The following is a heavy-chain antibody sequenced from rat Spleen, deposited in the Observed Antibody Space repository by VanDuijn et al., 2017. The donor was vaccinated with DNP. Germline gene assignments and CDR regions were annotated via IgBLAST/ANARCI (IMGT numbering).Heavy chain of an antibody. D-gene: IGHD1-1*01. CDR1: GFIFSDYY. CDR2: IRYDGATT. Sequence: EVQLVESGGGLVQPGRSLKLSCAGSGFIFSDYYMAWVRQAPTKGLEWVAYIRYDGATTYYGDSVKGRFTISRDNAKSTLSLQMNSLRSEDMATYYCARPMDYYSGGFAYWGQGTLVTVSS. CDR3: ARPMDYYSGGFAY. V-gene: IGHV5-22*01. J-gene: IGHJ3*01.